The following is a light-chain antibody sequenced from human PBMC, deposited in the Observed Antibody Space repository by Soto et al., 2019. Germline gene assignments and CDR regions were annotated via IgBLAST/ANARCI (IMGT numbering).Light chain of an antibody. Sequence: DIQLTQSQSFLSASVGDRVTFTCRPSQGISSYLAWYQQKPGKAPKLLIYAASTLQSGVPSRFSGSGSGTEFTLTISSLQPEDFATYYCQQLNSYPQGTFGQGTRLEIK. CDR1: QGISSY. J-gene: IGKJ5*01. CDR2: AAS. V-gene: IGKV1-9*01. CDR3: QQLNSYPQGT.